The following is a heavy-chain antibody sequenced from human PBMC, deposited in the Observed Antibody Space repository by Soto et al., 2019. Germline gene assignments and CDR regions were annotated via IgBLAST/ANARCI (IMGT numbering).Heavy chain of an antibody. CDR1: GASITGSDW. CDR3: VRISVVGYFDY. J-gene: IGHJ4*02. D-gene: IGHD3-22*01. CDR2: IYHSGTT. Sequence: SETLSLTCTVSGASITGSDWWSWVRQAPEKGLECIGEIYHSGTTNYHPSLKSRVTISQDKSKNQFSLNLTSVTAADTAVYSCVRISVVGYFDYWGRG. V-gene: IGHV4-4*02.